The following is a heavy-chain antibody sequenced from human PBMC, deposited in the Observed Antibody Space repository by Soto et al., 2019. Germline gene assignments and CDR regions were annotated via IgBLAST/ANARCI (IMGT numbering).Heavy chain of an antibody. J-gene: IGHJ5*02. D-gene: IGHD3-9*01. CDR2: IYYSGST. V-gene: IGHV4-39*01. CDR1: GGSISSSSYY. CDR3: ARHAWAAADILRYFDWSLNWFDP. Sequence: QLQLQESGPGLVKPSETLSLTCTVSGGSISSSSYYWGWIRQPPGKGLEWIGSIYYSGSTYYNPSLKSRVTISVDTSKNQFSLKLSSVTAADTAVYYCARHAWAAADILRYFDWSLNWFDPWGQGTLVTVSS.